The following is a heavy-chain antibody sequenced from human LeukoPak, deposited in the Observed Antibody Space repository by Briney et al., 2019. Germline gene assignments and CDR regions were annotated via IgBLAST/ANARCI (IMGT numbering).Heavy chain of an antibody. CDR2: IIPILGIT. Sequence: SVKVSCKASGGTFSSYAISWVRQAPGQGLEWTGRIIPILGITNYAQKFQGRVTITADKSTSTAYMELSSLRSDDTAVYYCARGISTGSGVGYYDSWGQGTLVTVSS. CDR3: ARGISTGSGVGYYDS. J-gene: IGHJ4*02. CDR1: GGTFSSYA. D-gene: IGHD3-3*01. V-gene: IGHV1-69*04.